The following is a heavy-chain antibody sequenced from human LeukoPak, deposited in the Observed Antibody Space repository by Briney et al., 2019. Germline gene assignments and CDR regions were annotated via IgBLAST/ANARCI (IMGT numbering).Heavy chain of an antibody. V-gene: IGHV1-2*04. D-gene: IGHD3-10*01. J-gene: IGHJ5*02. CDR3: AREGSGSYFRFDP. CDR1: GYTFTGYY. CDR2: INPNSGGT. Sequence: ASVKVSCKASGYTFTGYYMHWVRQAPGQGLEWMGWINPNSGGTNYAQKFQGWVTMTRDTSISTAYMELSRLRSDDTAVYYCAREGSGSYFRFDPWGQGTLVTVSS.